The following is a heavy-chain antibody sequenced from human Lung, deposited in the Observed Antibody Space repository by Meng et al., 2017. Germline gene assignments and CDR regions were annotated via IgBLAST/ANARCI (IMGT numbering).Heavy chain of an antibody. CDR1: GFTFSSYS. V-gene: IGHV3-21*01. CDR3: ARGRVVVAATPSDY. J-gene: IGHJ4*02. D-gene: IGHD2-15*01. CDR2: ISSSST. Sequence: EVQLVESGGGLVKPGGYRRHSCAASGFTFSSYSMNWVRQAPGKGLEWVSSISSSSTYADSVKGRFTISRDNAKNSLYLQMNSLRAEDTAVYYCARGRVVVAATPSDYWGQGTLVTVSS.